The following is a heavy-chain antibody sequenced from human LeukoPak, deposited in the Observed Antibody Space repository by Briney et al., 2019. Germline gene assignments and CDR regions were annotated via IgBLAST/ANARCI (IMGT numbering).Heavy chain of an antibody. J-gene: IGHJ5*02. V-gene: IGHV4-30-2*01. D-gene: IGHD1-26*01. CDR2: VYHTVST. CDR1: GGSISSGGYY. Sequence: SQTLSLTCTVSGGSISSGGYYWGWIRQPPGKGLEWIGYVYHTVSTYYSPSLESRVTMSVDRSKSQFSLNLSSMTAADTAVYYCARGSIVGARSNWFDPCGQGTLVTVSS. CDR3: ARGSIVGARSNWFDP.